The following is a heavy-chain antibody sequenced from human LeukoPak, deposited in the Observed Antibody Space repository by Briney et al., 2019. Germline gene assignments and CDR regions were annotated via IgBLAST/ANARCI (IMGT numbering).Heavy chain of an antibody. J-gene: IGHJ4*02. CDR2: IKQDGSEK. CDR1: GFTFSSYW. CDR3: AKDRGAYSSGWYCNY. Sequence: GGSLRLSCAASGFTFSSYWMSWVRQTPGKGLEWVANIKQDGSEKYYVDSVKGRFTISRDNSKNTLYLQMNSLRAEDTAVYYCAKDRGAYSSGWYCNYWGQGTLVTVSS. D-gene: IGHD6-19*01. V-gene: IGHV3-7*03.